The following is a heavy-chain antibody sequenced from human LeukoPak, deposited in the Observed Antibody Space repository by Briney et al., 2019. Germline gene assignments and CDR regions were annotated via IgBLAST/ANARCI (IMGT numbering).Heavy chain of an antibody. D-gene: IGHD6-19*01. J-gene: IGHJ4*02. Sequence: LSGGSLRLSCAASGFTFSSYAMSWVRQAPGKGLEWVSGISGSGGSTYYADSVKGRFTISRDNSKNTLYLQMNSLRAEDTAVYYCAKDITVVGLFDYWGQGTLVTVSS. CDR1: GFTFSSYA. CDR2: ISGSGGST. CDR3: AKDITVVGLFDY. V-gene: IGHV3-23*01.